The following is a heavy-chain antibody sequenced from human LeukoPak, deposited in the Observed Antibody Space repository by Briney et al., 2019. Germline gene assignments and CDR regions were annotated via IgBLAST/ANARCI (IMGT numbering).Heavy chain of an antibody. D-gene: IGHD3-9*01. CDR1: GFTFSSYG. CDR3: ANLFSLTSDY. CDR2: ISYDGSNK. V-gene: IGHV3-30*18. J-gene: IGHJ4*02. Sequence: GGSLRLSCAASGFTFSSYGMHWVRQAPVKALEWVAVISYDGSNKYYADSVKGRFTISRDNSKNTLYLQMNSLRAEDTAVYYCANLFSLTSDYWGQGTLVTVSS.